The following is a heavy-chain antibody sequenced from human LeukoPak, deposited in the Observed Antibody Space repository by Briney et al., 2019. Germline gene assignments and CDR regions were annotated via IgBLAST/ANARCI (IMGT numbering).Heavy chain of an antibody. D-gene: IGHD6-25*01. CDR2: ISSSSSYI. V-gene: IGHV3-21*01. CDR3: ARGPGIAAYYFDH. CDR1: GFTFSSYS. J-gene: IGHJ4*02. Sequence: GGSLRLSCAASGFTFSSYSMNWVRQAPGKGLEWVSSISSSSSYIYYADSVRGRFTISRDNAKNSLYLQMNSLRAEDTAVYYCARGPGIAAYYFDHWGQGTLVTVSS.